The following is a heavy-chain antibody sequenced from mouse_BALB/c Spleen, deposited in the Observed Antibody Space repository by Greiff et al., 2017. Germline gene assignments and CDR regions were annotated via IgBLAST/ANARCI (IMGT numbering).Heavy chain of an antibody. CDR2: ISSGGGST. CDR1: GFAFSSYD. J-gene: IGHJ2*01. Sequence: EVKLMESGGGLVKPGGSLKLCCAASGFAFSSYDMSWVRQTPEKRLEWVAYISSGGGSTYYPDTVKGRFTISRDNAKNTLYLQMSSLKSEDTAMYYCARHGNYYFDYWGQGTTLTVSS. V-gene: IGHV5-12-1*01. CDR3: ARHGNYYFDY. D-gene: IGHD2-1*01.